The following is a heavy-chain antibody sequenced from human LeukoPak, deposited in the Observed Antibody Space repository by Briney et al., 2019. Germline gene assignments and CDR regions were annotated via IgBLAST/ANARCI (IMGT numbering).Heavy chain of an antibody. CDR2: IYYSGNT. CDR3: TRDSGTTGVVKFDP. CDR1: GGSISSSAYY. Sequence: SETLSLTCSVSGGSISSSAYYWGWIRQPPGQGLEWIGSIYYSGNTYYNPSLRSRVAISMDTSKNQFSLRLTSVTAADTAVYYCTRDSGTTGVVKFDPWGQGILVTVSS. D-gene: IGHD4-23*01. V-gene: IGHV4-39*07. J-gene: IGHJ5*02.